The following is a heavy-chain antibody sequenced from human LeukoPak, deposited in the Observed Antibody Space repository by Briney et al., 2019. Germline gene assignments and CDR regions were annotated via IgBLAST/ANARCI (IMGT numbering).Heavy chain of an antibody. J-gene: IGHJ6*03. CDR3: AEDIDPYYYYMDV. CDR2: ISGDGGST. V-gene: IGHV3-43*02. CDR1: GFTFDDYA. Sequence: SGGSLRLSCAASGFTFDDYAMHWLRHAPGKGLQWVSLISGDGGSTYYADSVKGRFTISRDNSKNSLYLQMNSLRTEDTALYYCAEDIDPYYYYMDVWGKGTTVTVSS.